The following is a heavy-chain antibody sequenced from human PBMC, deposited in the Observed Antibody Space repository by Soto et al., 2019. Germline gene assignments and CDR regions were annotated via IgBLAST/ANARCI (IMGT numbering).Heavy chain of an antibody. CDR3: ARDFRGSGYNFWK. CDR2: IWYDGSNK. D-gene: IGHD3-3*01. V-gene: IGHV3-33*01. CDR1: GFTFSSYG. Sequence: PGGSLRLSCAASGFTFSSYGMHWVHQAPGKGLEWVAVIWYDGSNKYYADSVKGRFTISRDNSKNTLYLQMNSLRAEDTAVYYYARDFRGSGYNFWKWGQGTLVTVSS. J-gene: IGHJ4*02.